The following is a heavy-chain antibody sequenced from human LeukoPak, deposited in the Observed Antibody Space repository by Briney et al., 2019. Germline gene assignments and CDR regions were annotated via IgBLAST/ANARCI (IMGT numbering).Heavy chain of an antibody. CDR2: ISGSGSNI. J-gene: IGHJ2*01. V-gene: IGHV3-21*06. Sequence: GGPLRLSCAASGFRFSSYSMSWVRQAPGQGLEWISLISGSGSNIYYADSVKGRFTISRDNAKNSLYLQMNSLRGDDTAVYYCATGNNIARKGFVFWGRGTRVTVSS. CDR3: ATGNNIARKGFVF. D-gene: IGHD1-14*01. CDR1: GFRFSSYS.